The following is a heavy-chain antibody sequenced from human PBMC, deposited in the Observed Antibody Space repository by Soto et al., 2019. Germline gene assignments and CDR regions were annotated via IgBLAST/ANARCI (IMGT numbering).Heavy chain of an antibody. D-gene: IGHD3-22*01. Sequence: PGGSLRVSCAASGFTFSSYAMGWVRQAPGKGLEWVSAISGSGGSTYYADSVKGRFTISRDNSKNTLYLQMNSLRAEDTAVYYCAKVRTMIVVVTSYYFDYWGQGTLVTVSS. CDR1: GFTFSSYA. V-gene: IGHV3-23*01. CDR3: AKVRTMIVVVTSYYFDY. J-gene: IGHJ4*02. CDR2: ISGSGGST.